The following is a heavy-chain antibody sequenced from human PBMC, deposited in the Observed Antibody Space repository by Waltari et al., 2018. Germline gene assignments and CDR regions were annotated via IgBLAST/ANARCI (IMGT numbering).Heavy chain of an antibody. CDR1: GYSIRSGYY. CDR3: ARGTTVTPFDY. J-gene: IGHJ4*02. D-gene: IGHD4-17*01. Sequence: QVQLQESGPGLVKPSETLSLTCAVSGYSIRSGYYWGWIRQPPGKGLEGIGSIYHSGSTYYNPSLKSRVTISVDTSKNQFSLKLSSVTAADTAVYYCARGTTVTPFDYWGQGTLVTVSS. V-gene: IGHV4-38-2*01. CDR2: IYHSGST.